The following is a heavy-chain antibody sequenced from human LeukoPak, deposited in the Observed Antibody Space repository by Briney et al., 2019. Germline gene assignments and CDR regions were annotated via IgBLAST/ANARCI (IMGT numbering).Heavy chain of an antibody. CDR2: IRSKTYGGTT. CDR1: GFTFSDYY. Sequence: KTGGSLRLSCAASGFTFSDYYMSWIRQAPGKGLEWVGFIRSKTYGGTTEYAASVKGRFTISRDDSKSIAYLQMNSLKTEDTAVYYCTRVNYYGSGSYYIGSFDYWGQGTLVTVSS. J-gene: IGHJ4*02. V-gene: IGHV3-49*05. D-gene: IGHD3-10*01. CDR3: TRVNYYGSGSYYIGSFDY.